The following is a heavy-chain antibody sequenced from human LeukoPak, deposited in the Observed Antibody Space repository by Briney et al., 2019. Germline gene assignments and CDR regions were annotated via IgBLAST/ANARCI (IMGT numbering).Heavy chain of an antibody. D-gene: IGHD3-9*01. V-gene: IGHV4-4*07. J-gene: IGHJ3*02. CDR2: IYSSGST. CDR1: YGSINDYY. CDR3: ARQDISTGYDAFDI. Sequence: SSETLSLTCTVSYGSINDYYWSWIRQPAGKGLEWVGRIYSSGSTNYNPSLKSRVTMSVDTSKNQFPLKLSSLTAADTAVYFCARQDISTGYDAFDIWGQGTMVTVSS.